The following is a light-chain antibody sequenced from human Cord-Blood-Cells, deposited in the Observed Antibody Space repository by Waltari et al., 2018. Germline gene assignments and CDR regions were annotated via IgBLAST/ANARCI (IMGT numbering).Light chain of an antibody. CDR2: WES. CDR1: QSVLYSSNNTNY. J-gene: IGKJ4*01. Sequence: DIVMTQYPDSLAVSLGERATINCKSSQSVLYSSNNTNYLAWYQKKPGQPPKVLIYWESTREPGVTARVSSTGSGTDSTRPISTLQAEDGAVAYCQQYYSTPLSLGGGTKVEIK. CDR3: QQYYSTPLS. V-gene: IGKV4-1*01.